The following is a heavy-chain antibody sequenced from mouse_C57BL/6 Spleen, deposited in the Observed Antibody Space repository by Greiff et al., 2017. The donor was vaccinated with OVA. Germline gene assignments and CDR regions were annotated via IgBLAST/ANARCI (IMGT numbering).Heavy chain of an antibody. J-gene: IGHJ2*01. CDR1: GYAFSSSW. D-gene: IGHD4-1*01. V-gene: IGHV1-82*01. CDR2: IYPGDGDT. CDR3: ARDRLTGNDY. Sequence: VQGVESGPELVKPGASVKISCKASGYAFSSSWMNWVKQRPGKGLEWIGRIYPGDGDTNYNGKFKGKATLTADKSSSTAYMQLSSLTSEDSAVYFCARDRLTGNDYWGQGTTLTVSS.